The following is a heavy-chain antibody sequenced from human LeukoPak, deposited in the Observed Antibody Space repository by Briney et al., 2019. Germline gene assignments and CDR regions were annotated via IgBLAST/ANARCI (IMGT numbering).Heavy chain of an antibody. CDR1: GFTFSSYA. CDR3: AKPKWVGDSSAAGAFDI. CDR2: ISGSGGST. D-gene: IGHD3-22*01. V-gene: IGHV3-23*01. Sequence: GGSLRLSCAASGFTFSSYAMSWVRQAPGKGLEWVSAISGSGGSTYYADSVKGRFTISRDNSKNMLYLQMNSLRAEDTAVYYCAKPKWVGDSSAAGAFDIWGQGTMVTVSS. J-gene: IGHJ3*02.